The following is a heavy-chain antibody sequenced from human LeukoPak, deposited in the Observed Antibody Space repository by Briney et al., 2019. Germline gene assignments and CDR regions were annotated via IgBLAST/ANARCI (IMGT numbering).Heavy chain of an antibody. J-gene: IGHJ4*02. D-gene: IGHD6-19*01. CDR1: GFTFSRDS. Sequence: GGSLRLSCAASGFTFSRDSMNWVRQAPGKGLEWVSYISRSSSTIYYADSLKGRFTISRDNAKNSLYLQMNSLRAEDTAVYYCARGKEPVAGSLSHFDYWGQGTLVTVSS. CDR2: ISRSSSTI. CDR3: ARGKEPVAGSLSHFDY. V-gene: IGHV3-48*04.